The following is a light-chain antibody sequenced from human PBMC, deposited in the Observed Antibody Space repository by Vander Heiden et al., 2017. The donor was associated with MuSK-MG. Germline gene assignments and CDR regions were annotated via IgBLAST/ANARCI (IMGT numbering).Light chain of an antibody. CDR3: QQYNNWPPVT. Sequence: EIVMTQSPATLSESPGERATLSCRASQSISTNLAWYQQKPGQAPRLLIYGASTRATGVPARFSGSGYGTEFTLTISSRQSEDFAVYYCQQYNNWPPVTFGQGTKVEIK. J-gene: IGKJ1*01. CDR2: GAS. V-gene: IGKV3-15*01. CDR1: QSISTN.